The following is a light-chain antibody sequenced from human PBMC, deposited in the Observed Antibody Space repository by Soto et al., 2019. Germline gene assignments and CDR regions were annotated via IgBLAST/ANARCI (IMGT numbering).Light chain of an antibody. V-gene: IGLV2-14*01. CDR1: SNDVGGYNY. CDR3: SSFTSTSTFV. J-gene: IGLJ1*01. CDR2: EVS. Sequence: QSALTQPASVSGSPGQSITISCTGTSNDVGGYNYVSWFQQHPGKAPKLLIFEVSNRPSGVSHRFSGSESGNTASLTISGLQAEDEADYYCSSFTSTSTFVFGTGTRSPS.